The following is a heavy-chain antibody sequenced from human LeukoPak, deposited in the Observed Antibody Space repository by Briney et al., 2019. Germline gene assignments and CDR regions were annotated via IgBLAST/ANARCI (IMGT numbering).Heavy chain of an antibody. J-gene: IGHJ4*02. V-gene: IGHV3-23*01. CDR2: ISVSGNT. D-gene: IGHD2-15*01. Sequence: GGSLRLSCAASGFTLSSYAMGWVRQGPGKGLEWVSAISVSGNTYHADSVKGRFTISRDSSKNTLYLQMNSLRAGDAAVYYCAKAPVTTCSGAYCYPFDYWSQGTLVTVSS. CDR3: AKAPVTTCSGAYCYPFDY. CDR1: GFTLSSYA.